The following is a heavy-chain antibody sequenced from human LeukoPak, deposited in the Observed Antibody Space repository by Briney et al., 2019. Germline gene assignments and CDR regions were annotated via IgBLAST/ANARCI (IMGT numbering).Heavy chain of an antibody. CDR1: GYSFDGYA. CDR2: ISGLSGNV. J-gene: IGHJ5*02. Sequence: GASVKVSCKTSGYSFDGYAVNWVRQAPGQGLEWMGSISGLSGNVNYAQKFQDRVTMTTDTSTTTAYLEVSSLRLDDTAVYYCARGFCESGNCYWDWLDPWGQGTLVTVSS. D-gene: IGHD1-26*01. V-gene: IGHV1-18*01. CDR3: ARGFCESGNCYWDWLDP.